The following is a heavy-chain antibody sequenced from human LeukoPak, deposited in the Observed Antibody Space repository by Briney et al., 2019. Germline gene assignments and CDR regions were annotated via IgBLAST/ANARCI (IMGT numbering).Heavy chain of an antibody. V-gene: IGHV4-4*07. CDR2: ICTSGST. J-gene: IGHJ5*02. CDR3: ARDSLVHPNRSFDP. CDR1: GGSFSSYY. D-gene: IGHD6-13*01. Sequence: PSETLTLTCTVSGGSFSSYYRSWIRQPDGKGLEWIARICTSGSTNYNPSLKSRVSMSVDTSTNQFSLKLSSVTAADTAVYYCARDSLVHPNRSFDPWGQGTLVIVSS.